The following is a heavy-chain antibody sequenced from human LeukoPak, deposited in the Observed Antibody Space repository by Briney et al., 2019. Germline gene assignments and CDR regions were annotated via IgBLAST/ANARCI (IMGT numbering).Heavy chain of an antibody. Sequence: ASVEVSCKASGYTFTSYGISWVRQAPGQGLEWMGWINPNSGGTNYAQKFQGRVTMTRDTSISTAYMELSRLRSDDTAVYYCARVKQLVPLYYFDYWGQGTLVTVSS. CDR2: INPNSGGT. D-gene: IGHD6-13*01. CDR1: GYTFTSYG. V-gene: IGHV1-2*02. J-gene: IGHJ4*02. CDR3: ARVKQLVPLYYFDY.